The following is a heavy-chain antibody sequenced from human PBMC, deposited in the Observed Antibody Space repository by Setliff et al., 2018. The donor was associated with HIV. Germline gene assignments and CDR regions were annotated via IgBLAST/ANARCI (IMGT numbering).Heavy chain of an antibody. CDR2: ITSYNGNK. CDR1: GYTFSNYG. D-gene: IGHD1-26*01. V-gene: IGHV1-18*01. CDR3: ARDHHSGRGSNFPWYSDL. Sequence: ASVKVSCKDSGYTFSNYGITWVRQAPGQGLEWMGWITSYNGNKNYAKKFKGRITMTTDTSTSIAYMELKSLRSEDTAVYYCARDHHSGRGSNFPWYSDLWGRGTLVTVSS. J-gene: IGHJ2*01.